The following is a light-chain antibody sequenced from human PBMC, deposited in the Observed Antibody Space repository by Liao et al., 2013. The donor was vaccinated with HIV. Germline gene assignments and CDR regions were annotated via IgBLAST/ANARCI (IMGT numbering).Light chain of an antibody. CDR3: QVWDSSDHYV. Sequence: SYVLTQPPSVSVAPGKTARITCGGNNIGSKSVHWYQQKPGQAPVLVIYYDSDRPSGIPERFSGSNSGNTATLTISRVEAGDEADYFCQVWDSSDHYVFGTGTKVTV. CDR2: YDS. V-gene: IGLV3-21*04. J-gene: IGLJ1*01. CDR1: NIGSKS.